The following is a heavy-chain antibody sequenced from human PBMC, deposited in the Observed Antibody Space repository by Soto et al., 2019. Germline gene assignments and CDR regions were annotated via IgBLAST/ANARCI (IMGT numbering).Heavy chain of an antibody. V-gene: IGHV3-30*03. CDR3: ASPYCSGGSCYLTEYFQH. Sequence: QVQLVESGGGVVQPGRSLRLSCAASGFSFSYYAMHWVRQAPGKGLDWVAVIAYDASKKYYADSVKGRFTISRDNSKNTLYLQMNSLRDEDTAVYYCASPYCSGGSCYLTEYFQHWGQGTLVTVSS. D-gene: IGHD2-15*01. CDR2: IAYDASKK. CDR1: GFSFSYYA. J-gene: IGHJ1*01.